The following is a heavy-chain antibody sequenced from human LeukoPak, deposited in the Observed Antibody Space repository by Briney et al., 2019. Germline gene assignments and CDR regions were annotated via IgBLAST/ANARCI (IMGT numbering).Heavy chain of an antibody. D-gene: IGHD2-8*01. J-gene: IGHJ3*02. CDR3: ARDVRDAFDI. CDR1: GLTVSSNY. CDR2: ISGSGGTT. Sequence: PGGSLRLSCIVSGLTVSSNYMSWVRQASGKGLEWVSAISGSGGTTYYADSVKGRFTISRDNSKKTMYLQMNSLRAEDTAVYYCARDVRDAFDIWGQGTMVTVSS. V-gene: IGHV3-23*01.